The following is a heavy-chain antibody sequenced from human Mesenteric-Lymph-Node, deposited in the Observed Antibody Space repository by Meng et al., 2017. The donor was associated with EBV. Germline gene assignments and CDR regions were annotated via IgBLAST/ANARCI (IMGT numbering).Heavy chain of an antibody. Sequence: QLQLQESGPGLVKPSETLSLTCTVSGDSISSPSYYWGWIRQPPGKGLEWIGSIYYSGNTYYNPSLKSRVTISVDTSKNQFSLKLSSVTAADTAVYYCTRDHSNSGWFPYWGQGTLVTVSS. CDR3: TRDHSNSGWFPY. D-gene: IGHD6-19*01. CDR2: IYYSGNT. CDR1: GDSISSPSYY. V-gene: IGHV4-39*07. J-gene: IGHJ4*01.